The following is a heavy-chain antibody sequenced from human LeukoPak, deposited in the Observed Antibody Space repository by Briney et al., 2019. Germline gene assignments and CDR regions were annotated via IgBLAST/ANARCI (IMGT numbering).Heavy chain of an antibody. V-gene: IGHV1-69*05. Sequence: GASVKVSCKASGGTFSSYAISWVRQAPGQGLEWMGRIIPIFGTANYAQKFQGRVTITTDESTSTAYTELSSLRSEDTAVYYCARSASDLPRGAYCFDPWGQGTLVTMSS. CDR3: ARSASDLPRGAYCFDP. D-gene: IGHD1-14*01. CDR2: IIPIFGTA. J-gene: IGHJ5*02. CDR1: GGTFSSYA.